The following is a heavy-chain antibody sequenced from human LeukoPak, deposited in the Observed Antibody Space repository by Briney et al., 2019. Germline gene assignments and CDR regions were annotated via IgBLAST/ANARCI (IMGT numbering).Heavy chain of an antibody. CDR1: GFTFSSYA. Sequence: GGSLRLSCAASGFTFSSYAMSWVRQAPGKGLEWVSAISGSGGSTYYADSVKGRFTISRDNSKSTLYLQMNSLRAEDTAVYYCAKGAPYCSSTSCYYYYYMDVWGKGTTVTVSS. D-gene: IGHD2-2*01. V-gene: IGHV3-23*01. CDR3: AKGAPYCSSTSCYYYYYMDV. CDR2: ISGSGGST. J-gene: IGHJ6*03.